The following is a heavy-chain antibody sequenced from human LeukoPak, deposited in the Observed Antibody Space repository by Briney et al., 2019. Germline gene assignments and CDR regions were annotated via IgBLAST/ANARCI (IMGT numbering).Heavy chain of an antibody. V-gene: IGHV5-51*01. D-gene: IGHD4-17*01. CDR1: GYSFTSYW. CDR3: ARREPGDYGSYYFDY. Sequence: SGESLKISCKGSGYSFTSYWIGWVRQMPGEGLEWMGIIYPGYSDTRYSPSFQGPVTISADKSISTAYLQWSSLKASDTAMYYCARREPGDYGSYYFDYWGQGTLVTVSS. CDR2: IYPGYSDT. J-gene: IGHJ4*02.